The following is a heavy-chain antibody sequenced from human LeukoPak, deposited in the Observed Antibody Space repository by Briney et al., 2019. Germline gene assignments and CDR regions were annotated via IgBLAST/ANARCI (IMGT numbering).Heavy chain of an antibody. D-gene: IGHD2-2*01. CDR3: ATHRVVPAARYYYYYNMDV. CDR1: CGSFSGYY. Sequence: SETLSLTCAVYCGSFSGYYWRWIRQPPGKGLEWVGEINHSGRTNYHPSLNSRVTISVDTSKNQFSLKLSSGTAAETAVYYRATHRVVPAARYYYYYNMDVWGKGTTVTISS. CDR2: INHSGRT. V-gene: IGHV4-34*01. J-gene: IGHJ6*03.